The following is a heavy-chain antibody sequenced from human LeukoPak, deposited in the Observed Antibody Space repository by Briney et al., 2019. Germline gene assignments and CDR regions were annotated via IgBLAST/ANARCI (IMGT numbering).Heavy chain of an antibody. D-gene: IGHD4-17*01. Sequence: KASETLSLTCAVYGGSFSGYYWSWIRQPPGKGLEWIGEINHSGSANYNPSLKSRVTISVDTSKNQFSLKLSSVTAADTAVYYCARGHSYYGDRPFGIDYWGQGTLVTVSS. CDR2: INHSGSA. CDR3: ARGHSYYGDRPFGIDY. J-gene: IGHJ4*02. CDR1: GGSFSGYY. V-gene: IGHV4-34*01.